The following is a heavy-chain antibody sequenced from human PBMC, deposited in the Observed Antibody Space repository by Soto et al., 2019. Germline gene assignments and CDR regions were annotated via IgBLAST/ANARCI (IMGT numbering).Heavy chain of an antibody. Sequence: QVQLQESGPGLVKPSQTLSLTCTVSGGSISSGGYYWSWIRQHPGKGLEWIGYIYYSGSTYYNPSPXXXXXXXXXXXXXXXXXXXXXXXXXXXXXXXXXXXXXXXXXAFDYWGQGTLVTVSS. CDR2: IYYSGST. CDR1: GGSISSGGYY. V-gene: IGHV4-31*01. J-gene: IGHJ4*02. CDR3: XXXXXXXXXAFDY.